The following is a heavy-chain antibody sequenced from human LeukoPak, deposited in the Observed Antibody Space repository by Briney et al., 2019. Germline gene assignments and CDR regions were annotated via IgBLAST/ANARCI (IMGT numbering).Heavy chain of an antibody. CDR1: GGSMKSYY. Sequence: PSETLSPTCIVSGGSMKSYYWNWIRQTPGKGLEWIGYIYHTGSIKYNPSLESRVSISMDTSKNQISLTLKSLTAADTAVYYCARDRSEWSAEDNWFDHWGRGTLVTVSS. J-gene: IGHJ5*02. V-gene: IGHV4-59*01. CDR2: IYHTGSI. CDR3: ARDRSEWSAEDNWFDH. D-gene: IGHD3-3*01.